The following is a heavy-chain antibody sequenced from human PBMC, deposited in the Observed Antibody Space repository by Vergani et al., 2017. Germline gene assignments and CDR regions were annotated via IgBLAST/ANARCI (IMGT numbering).Heavy chain of an antibody. CDR2: ISSSGSTI. CDR3: ASPNSEDFWSGYSDDAFDI. V-gene: IGHV3-11*01. Sequence: QVQLVESGGGLVKPGGYLRLSCAASGFTFSDYYMSWIRQAPGKGLEWVSYISSSGSTIYYADSVKGRFTISRDNAKNSLYLQMNSLRAEDTAVYYCASPNSEDFWSGYSDDAFDIWGQGTMVTVSS. J-gene: IGHJ3*02. CDR1: GFTFSDYY. D-gene: IGHD3-3*01.